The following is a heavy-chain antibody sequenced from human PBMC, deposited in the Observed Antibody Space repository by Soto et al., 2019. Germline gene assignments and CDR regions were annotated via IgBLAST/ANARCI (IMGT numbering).Heavy chain of an antibody. V-gene: IGHV1-2*02. D-gene: IGHD3-3*01. Sequence: QLHLVQSGAVVKKPGASVTVSCSASGYPVTAYYMHWVRQAPGRGLEWMGGINPATGAAKYPQTFQGRVNVTRGASSSAVFMELSGLTSEDTAVFSCARGGGVGVAGSAAFDMWGQGTLVTVSS. CDR1: GYPVTAYY. J-gene: IGHJ3*02. CDR3: ARGGGVGVAGSAAFDM. CDR2: INPATGAA.